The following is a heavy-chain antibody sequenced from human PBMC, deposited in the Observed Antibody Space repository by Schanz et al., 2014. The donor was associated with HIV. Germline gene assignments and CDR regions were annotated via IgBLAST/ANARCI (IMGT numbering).Heavy chain of an antibody. CDR3: ANQRYSGTYRPFDY. D-gene: IGHD1-26*01. CDR2: ISYDGTNK. CDR1: GFTFDSYG. Sequence: QVQLGESGGGVVQPGRSLRLSCAASGFTFDSYGIHWVRQAPGKGLEWVAVISYDGTNKKFADSVKGRFTISRDNSKNTVYLRMSGLRAEDTAVYYCANQRYSGTYRPFDYWGRGTLVTVSS. J-gene: IGHJ4*02. V-gene: IGHV3-30*18.